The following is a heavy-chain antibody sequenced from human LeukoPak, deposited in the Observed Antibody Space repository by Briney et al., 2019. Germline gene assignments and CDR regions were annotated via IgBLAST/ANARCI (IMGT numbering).Heavy chain of an antibody. CDR3: APVAATTDY. J-gene: IGHJ4*02. CDR2: ISASGGGT. Sequence: GGSLRLSCAASGFTFSSYAMRWVRQAPGKGLEWVSSISASGGGTYYADSVKGRFTISRDTSKNTLYLQMNSLRAEDTAVYYFAPVAATTDYWVQGTLVTVSS. CDR1: GFTFSSYA. D-gene: IGHD1-26*01. V-gene: IGHV3-23*01.